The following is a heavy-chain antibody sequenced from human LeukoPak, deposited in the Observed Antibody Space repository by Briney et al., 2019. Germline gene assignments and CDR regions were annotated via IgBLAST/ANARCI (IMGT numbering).Heavy chain of an antibody. CDR2: ISGSGGST. D-gene: IGHD2-2*01. J-gene: IGHJ4*02. V-gene: IGHV3-23*01. CDR1: GFTFSSYA. Sequence: GGSLRLSCAASGFTFSSYAMSWVRQAPGKGLEWVSAISGSGGSTYYADSVKGRFTISRDNSRNTLYLQMNSLRAEDTAVYYCAKDPRAQYCSSTSCSRYDYWGQGTLVTVSS. CDR3: AKDPRAQYCSSTSCSRYDY.